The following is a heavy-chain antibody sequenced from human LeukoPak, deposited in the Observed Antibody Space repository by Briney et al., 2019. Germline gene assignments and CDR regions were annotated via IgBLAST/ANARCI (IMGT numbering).Heavy chain of an antibody. D-gene: IGHD7-27*01. CDR3: ARPLGSSVDFDY. J-gene: IGHJ4*02. V-gene: IGHV3-74*01. CDR1: GFTFSSNW. CDR2: ISGDGSRT. Sequence: PGGSLRLSCAASGFTFSSNWMHWVRQAPGKGLVWVSRISGDGSRTDYADSVKGRFTISRDNRKNTLYLQMNSLRAEDTAVYYCARPLGSSVDFDYWGQGTLVTVSS.